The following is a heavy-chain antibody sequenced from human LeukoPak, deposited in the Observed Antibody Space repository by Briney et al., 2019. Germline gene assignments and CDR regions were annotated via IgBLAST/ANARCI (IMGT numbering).Heavy chain of an antibody. CDR1: GFTFSSYA. D-gene: IGHD3-22*01. Sequence: GRSLRLSCAASGFTFSSYAMHWVRQAPGKGLEWVAVISYDGSNKYYADSVKGRFTISRDNSKNTLYLQMNSLRAEDTAVYYCAREITMIVSGTSYFDYWGQGTLVTVSS. CDR2: ISYDGSNK. CDR3: AREITMIVSGTSYFDY. J-gene: IGHJ4*02. V-gene: IGHV3-30-3*01.